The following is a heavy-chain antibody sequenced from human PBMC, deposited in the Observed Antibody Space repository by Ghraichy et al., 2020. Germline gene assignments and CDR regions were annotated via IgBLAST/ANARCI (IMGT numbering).Heavy chain of an antibody. V-gene: IGHV3-33*01. CDR2: IWSNGWTK. Sequence: GESLNISCSASGFTFSNHGMHWVRQAPAKGLEWVAVIWSNGWTKHYADSVKGRFTISRDNSKSTLYLQMSSLRVEDTAVYYCARDLTFYSDDCWGQGTLVTV. CDR3: ARDLTFYSDDC. D-gene: IGHD3-9*01. CDR1: GFTFSNHG. J-gene: IGHJ4*02.